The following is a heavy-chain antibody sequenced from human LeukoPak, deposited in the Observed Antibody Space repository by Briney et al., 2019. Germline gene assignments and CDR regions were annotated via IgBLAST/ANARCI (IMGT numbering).Heavy chain of an antibody. CDR2: ISYDGSNK. V-gene: IGHV3-30*04. Sequence: GGSLRLSCAASGFTFSSYAMHWVRQAPGKGLEWVAVISYDGSNKYYADSVKGRFTISRDNSKNTLYLQMNSLRAEDTAVYYCARDRSISIAVAGTGAFDIWGQGTMVTVSS. CDR1: GFTFSSYA. J-gene: IGHJ3*02. D-gene: IGHD6-19*01. CDR3: ARDRSISIAVAGTGAFDI.